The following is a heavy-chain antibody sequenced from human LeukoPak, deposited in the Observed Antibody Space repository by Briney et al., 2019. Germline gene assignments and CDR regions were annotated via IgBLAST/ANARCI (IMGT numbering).Heavy chain of an antibody. CDR2: IIPIFGTA. CDR3: ARGRYDFWSGPREGAFDI. CDR1: GGTFSSYA. Sequence: SVKVSCKASGGTFSSYAISWVRLAPGQGLEWMGRIIPIFGTANYAQKFQGRVTITTDESTSTAYMELSSLRSEDTAVYYCARGRYDFWSGPREGAFDIWGQGTMVTVSS. D-gene: IGHD3-3*01. V-gene: IGHV1-69*05. J-gene: IGHJ3*02.